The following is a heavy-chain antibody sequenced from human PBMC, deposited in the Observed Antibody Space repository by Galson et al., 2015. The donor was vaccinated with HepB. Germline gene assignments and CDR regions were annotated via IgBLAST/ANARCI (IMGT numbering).Heavy chain of an antibody. CDR1: GDTFSTYV. CDR3: ATEGYYYDSGTSY. Sequence: SVKVSCKASGDTFSTYVITWVRQAPGQGLEWMGGIIPMFGTPNYAQKFQGRATITADQSASTAYMELTSLTSEDTAVYYCATEGYYYDSGTSYWGQGSPVTVSS. CDR2: IIPMFGTP. D-gene: IGHD3-22*01. V-gene: IGHV1-69*13. J-gene: IGHJ4*02.